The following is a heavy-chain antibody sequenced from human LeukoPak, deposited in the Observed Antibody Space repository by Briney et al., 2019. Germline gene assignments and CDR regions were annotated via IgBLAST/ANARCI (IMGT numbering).Heavy chain of an antibody. D-gene: IGHD3-22*01. CDR3: ARDPSPGIDSSGYYYGAFDI. CDR2: IIPIFGTA. J-gene: IGHJ3*02. V-gene: IGHV1-69*01. CDR1: GGTFSSYA. Sequence: ASVKVSCKASGGTFSSYAISWVRQAPGQGHEWMGGIIPIFGTANYAQKFQGRVTITADESTSTAYMELSSLRSEDTAVYYCARDPSPGIDSSGYYYGAFDIWGQGTMVTVSS.